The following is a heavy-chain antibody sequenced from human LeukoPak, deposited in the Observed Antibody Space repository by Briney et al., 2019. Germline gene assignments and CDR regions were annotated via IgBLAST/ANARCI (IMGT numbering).Heavy chain of an antibody. CDR3: AREKYCSGGSCWYFDY. V-gene: IGHV4-59*01. D-gene: IGHD2-15*01. Sequence: PETLSLTCTVSGGSISSYYWSWIRQPPGKGLEWIGYIYYSGSTNYNPSLKSRVTISVDTSKNQFSLKLSSVTAADTAVYYCAREKYCSGGSCWYFDYWGQGTLVTVSS. CDR2: IYYSGST. J-gene: IGHJ4*02. CDR1: GGSISSYY.